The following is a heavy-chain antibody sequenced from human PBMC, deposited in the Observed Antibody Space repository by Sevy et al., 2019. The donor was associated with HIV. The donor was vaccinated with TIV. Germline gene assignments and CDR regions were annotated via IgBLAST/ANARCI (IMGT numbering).Heavy chain of an antibody. CDR3: ARGIPNYYYGMDV. CDR1: GDSISGYY. V-gene: IGHV4-59*01. CDR2: LYYSGRT. J-gene: IGHJ6*02. Sequence: SETLSLTCTVSGDSISGYYWNWIRQPPGKGLEWIGYLYYSGRTNYNPSLKSRVTISVDTSKNQFSLKLTSLTAADTAVYYCARGIPNYYYGMDVWGQGTTVTVSS.